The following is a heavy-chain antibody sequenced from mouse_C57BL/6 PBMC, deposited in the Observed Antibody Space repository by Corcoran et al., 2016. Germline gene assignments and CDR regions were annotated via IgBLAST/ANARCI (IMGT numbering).Heavy chain of an antibody. CDR2: IWWDDDK. V-gene: IGHV8-8*01. D-gene: IGHD1-1*01. CDR1: GFSLSTFGMG. J-gene: IGHJ1*03. CDR3: ARMAITTDWYFDV. Sequence: QVTLKESGPGILQPSQTLSLTCSFSGFSLSTFGMGVGWIHQPSGKGLEWLAHIWWDDDKYYNPALKSRLTISKDTSKNQVFLKIANVDTAETATYYCARMAITTDWYFDVWGTGTTVTVSS.